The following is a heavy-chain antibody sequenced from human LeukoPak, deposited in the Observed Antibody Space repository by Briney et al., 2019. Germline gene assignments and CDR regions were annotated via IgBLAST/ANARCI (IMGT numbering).Heavy chain of an antibody. Sequence: GGSLRLSCAASEFSVGSNYMTWVRQAPGKGLEWVSLIYSGGSTYYADSVKGRFTISRDNSKNTLYLQMNSLRAEDTAVYYCAKNRYGGSYLPSDYWGQGTLVTVSS. D-gene: IGHD1-26*01. CDR2: IYSGGST. V-gene: IGHV3-66*01. J-gene: IGHJ4*02. CDR3: AKNRYGGSYLPSDY. CDR1: EFSVGSNY.